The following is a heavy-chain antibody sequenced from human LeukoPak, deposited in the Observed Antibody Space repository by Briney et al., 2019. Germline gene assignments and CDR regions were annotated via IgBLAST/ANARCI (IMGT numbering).Heavy chain of an antibody. D-gene: IGHD3-10*01. CDR1: GFTFSSYW. CDR2: INSDGSST. CDR3: ARDDGSRNSILAFDI. J-gene: IGHJ3*02. Sequence: GGSLRLSCAASGFTFSSYWMHWVRQAPGKGLVWVSRINSDGSSTSYADSVKGRFTISRDNAKNTLYLQMNSLRAEDTAVYYCARDDGSRNSILAFDIWGQGTMVTVSS. V-gene: IGHV3-74*01.